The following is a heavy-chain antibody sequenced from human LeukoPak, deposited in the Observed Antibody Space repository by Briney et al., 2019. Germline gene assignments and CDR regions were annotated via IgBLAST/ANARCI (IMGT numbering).Heavy chain of an antibody. CDR1: GFTFSSYT. J-gene: IGHJ4*02. Sequence: GGSLRLSCSASGFTFSSYTMHWVRQAPGKGLEYVSAISGNGGSTYYADSVKGRFTISRDNSKNTLYLQMSSLRAEDTAVFYCARDGTYTDYDPDFDIWGQGTLVTVSS. CDR2: ISGNGGST. V-gene: IGHV3-64D*09. D-gene: IGHD5-12*01. CDR3: ARDGTYTDYDPDFDI.